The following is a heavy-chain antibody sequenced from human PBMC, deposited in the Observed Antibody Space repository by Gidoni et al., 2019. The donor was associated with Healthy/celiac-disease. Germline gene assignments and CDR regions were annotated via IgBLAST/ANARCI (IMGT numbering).Heavy chain of an antibody. CDR2: IYTSGST. CDR3: ARAMEWELLNAFDI. D-gene: IGHD1-26*01. Sequence: QVQLQESGPGMAKPSQTLSLTCTGAGGSISSGSYYGRWGRPPAGKGLEWLGRIYTSGSTTYTPSLKSRVTISVDTSKNQFSLKLSSVTAADTAVYYCARAMEWELLNAFDIWGQGTMVTVSS. V-gene: IGHV4-61*02. CDR1: GGSISSGSYY. J-gene: IGHJ3*02.